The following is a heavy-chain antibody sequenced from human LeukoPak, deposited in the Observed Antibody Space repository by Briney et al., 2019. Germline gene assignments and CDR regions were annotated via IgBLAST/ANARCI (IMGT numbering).Heavy chain of an antibody. Sequence: ASVKVSCKAFGYTFTRYYMHWVRQAPGQGLEWMGIINPSGGSTSYAQKLQGRVTMTRDMSTSTVYMELSSLRSEDTAVYYCARDGYSSSWSTRGYFQHWGQGTLVTVSS. CDR1: GYTFTRYY. CDR2: INPSGGST. D-gene: IGHD6-13*01. CDR3: ARDGYSSSWSTRGYFQH. J-gene: IGHJ1*01. V-gene: IGHV1-46*01.